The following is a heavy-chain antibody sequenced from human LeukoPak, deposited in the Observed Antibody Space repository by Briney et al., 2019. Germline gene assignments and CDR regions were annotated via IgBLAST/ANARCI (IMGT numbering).Heavy chain of an antibody. CDR3: ARDSSSSSSRYWFDP. CDR1: GVSFSGYY. D-gene: IGHD6-6*01. Sequence: PSETLSLTCAVYGVSFSGYYWSWIRQPPGKGLEWIGEINHSGSTNYNPSLKSRVTISVDTSKNQFSLKLSSVTAADTAVYYCARDSSSSSSRYWFDPWGQGTLVTVSS. CDR2: INHSGST. J-gene: IGHJ5*02. V-gene: IGHV4-34*01.